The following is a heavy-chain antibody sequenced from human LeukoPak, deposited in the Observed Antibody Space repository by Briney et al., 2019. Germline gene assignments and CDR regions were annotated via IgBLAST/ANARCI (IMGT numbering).Heavy chain of an antibody. CDR2: ISAYNGDT. V-gene: IGHV1-18*01. J-gene: IGHJ4*02. Sequence: AASVKVSCMASGYXFTSYGLSWVRQAPGQGLEWMGWISAYNGDTNYAQKLQGRVTMTTDTSTSTAYMELRSLRSDDTAVYYCARGEPSWPFDYWGQGTLVTVSS. CDR3: ARGEPSWPFDY. CDR1: GYXFTSYG. D-gene: IGHD2-2*01.